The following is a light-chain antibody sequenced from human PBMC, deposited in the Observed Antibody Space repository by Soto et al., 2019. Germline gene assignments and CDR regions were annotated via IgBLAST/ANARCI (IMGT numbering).Light chain of an antibody. J-gene: IGKJ3*01. Sequence: DIHMTQSPSSLSASVGDRVTITCQARQDIRKYLNWYQQKPGRAPRLLIYGASNLETGVPSRFSGSGYGTDFTFTISSLQPEDIATYYCQHYDNLPPFTFGPGTKVAIK. CDR2: GAS. CDR1: QDIRKY. V-gene: IGKV1-33*01. CDR3: QHYDNLPPFT.